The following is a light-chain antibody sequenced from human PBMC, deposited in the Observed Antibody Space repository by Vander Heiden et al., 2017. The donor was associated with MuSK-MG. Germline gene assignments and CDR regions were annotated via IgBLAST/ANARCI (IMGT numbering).Light chain of an antibody. CDR3: QQASGFPSS. J-gene: IGKJ5*01. V-gene: IGKV1-12*01. Sequence: DIHMAQSPSRVSASVGDRVTITCRASQDISRWLAWYQQKPGKAPKLLIYAASTLQSGVPSRFSGRGSGTDFTLTITNLQPDDFATYFCQQASGFPSSFGQGTRLEMK. CDR2: AAS. CDR1: QDISRW.